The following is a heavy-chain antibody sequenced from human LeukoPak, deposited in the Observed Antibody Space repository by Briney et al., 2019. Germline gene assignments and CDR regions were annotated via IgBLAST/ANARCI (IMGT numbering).Heavy chain of an antibody. V-gene: IGHV3-21*01. Sequence: GGSLRLSCAASGFTFSSYSMNWVRQAPGKGLEWVSSISTSSIYIYYADSVKGRFTISRDNAKNSLFLQMNSLRAEDAAVYYCARSRRDGDYLLNAFDIWGQGTMVTVSS. D-gene: IGHD4-17*01. J-gene: IGHJ3*02. CDR1: GFTFSSYS. CDR2: ISTSSIYI. CDR3: ARSRRDGDYLLNAFDI.